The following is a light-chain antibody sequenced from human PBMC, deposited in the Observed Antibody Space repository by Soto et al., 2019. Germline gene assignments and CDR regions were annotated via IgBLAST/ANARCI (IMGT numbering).Light chain of an antibody. CDR3: QQYGNSPRT. Sequence: EIVLTQSPGTLSLSPGERATLSCRASQSVSSSYLAWYQQKPGQAPRLLIYGASSRATGIPARFSGSGSGTGFTLTISRLEPEDFAVYYCQQYGNSPRTFGQGTKVEIK. J-gene: IGKJ1*01. CDR2: GAS. CDR1: QSVSSSY. V-gene: IGKV3-20*01.